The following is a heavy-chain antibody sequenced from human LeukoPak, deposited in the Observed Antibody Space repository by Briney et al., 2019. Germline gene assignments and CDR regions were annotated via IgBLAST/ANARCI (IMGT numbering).Heavy chain of an antibody. D-gene: IGHD2-15*01. CDR1: GGSFSGYY. Sequence: KPSETLSLTCAVYGGSFSGYYWNWIRQPPGKGLEWIGENNHSGSTNYNPSLQSRVTISVDTSKNQFSLRLSSVSAADTAVYYCSRQIGGYCSGGRCFFDYWGQGTLVTVSS. V-gene: IGHV4-34*01. CDR2: NNHSGST. CDR3: SRQIGGYCSGGRCFFDY. J-gene: IGHJ4*02.